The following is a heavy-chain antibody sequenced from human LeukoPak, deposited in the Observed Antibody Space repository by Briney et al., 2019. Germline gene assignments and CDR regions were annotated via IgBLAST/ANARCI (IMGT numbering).Heavy chain of an antibody. CDR1: GFTFSSYW. J-gene: IGHJ4*02. CDR2: INSDGSST. CDR3: ARAPARYYYDSSGYSD. Sequence: PGGSLRLSCAASGFTFSSYWMHWVRQAPGKGLVWVSRINSDGSSTSYADSVKGRFTISRDNAKNTLYLQMNSLRAEDTAVYYCARAPARYYYDSSGYSDWGQGTLVTASS. D-gene: IGHD3-22*01. V-gene: IGHV3-74*01.